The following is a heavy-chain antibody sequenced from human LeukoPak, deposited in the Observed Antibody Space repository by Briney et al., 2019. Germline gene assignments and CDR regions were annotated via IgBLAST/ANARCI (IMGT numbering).Heavy chain of an antibody. D-gene: IGHD1-26*01. CDR1: GCSISSYY. CDR3: ARAGYSGSQSLDY. J-gene: IGHJ4*02. V-gene: IGHV4-59*01. CDR2: IYYSGST. Sequence: SETLSLTCTVSGCSISSYYWSWIRPPPGKGLEWIGYIYYSGSTNYHPSLKSRVTISVDTSKNQFSLKLSSVTAADTAMYYCARAGYSGSQSLDYWGQGTLVTVSS.